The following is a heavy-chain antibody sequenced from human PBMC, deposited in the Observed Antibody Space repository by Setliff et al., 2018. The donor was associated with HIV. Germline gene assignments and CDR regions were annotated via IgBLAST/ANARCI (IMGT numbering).Heavy chain of an antibody. V-gene: IGHV1-2*02. CDR1: GYTFTSYH. J-gene: IGHJ5*02. D-gene: IGHD2-15*01. CDR2: VNPNSGDT. CDR3: ARDLVVVAPYYCFDP. Sequence: ASVKVSCKTSGYTFTSYHLHWLRQAPGQGLEWMGWVNPNSGDTRYAQRFQGRVTMTRDTSTNTAYMELNSLTSDDTAVYYCARDLVVVAPYYCFDPWGQGTLVTVSS.